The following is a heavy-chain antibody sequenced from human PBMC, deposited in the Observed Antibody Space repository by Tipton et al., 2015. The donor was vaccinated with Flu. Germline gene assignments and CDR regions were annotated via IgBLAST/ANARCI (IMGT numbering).Heavy chain of an antibody. V-gene: IGHV4-39*07. CDR3: AREVGDETYFDY. CDR2: IYYSGST. D-gene: IGHD2-15*01. CDR1: GGSISSSSYY. Sequence: TLSLTCTVSGGSISSSSYYWGWIRQPPGKGLEWIGSIYYSGSTYYNPSLKSRVTISVDTSKNQFSLKLSAVTAADTAVYYCAREVGDETYFDYWDQGTLVTVSS. J-gene: IGHJ4*02.